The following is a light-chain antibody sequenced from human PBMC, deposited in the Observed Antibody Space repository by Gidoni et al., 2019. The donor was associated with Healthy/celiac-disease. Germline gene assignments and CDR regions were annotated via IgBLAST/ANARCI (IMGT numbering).Light chain of an antibody. Sequence: LRLTQSPSSLSASTGDRVTITCRASQGISSYLAWYQQKPGKAPKLLIYAASTLQSGVPSRFSGSGSGTDFTLTISCLQSEDFATYYCQQYYSYPRTFGQGTKVEIK. J-gene: IGKJ1*01. V-gene: IGKV1-8*01. CDR2: AAS. CDR1: QGISSY. CDR3: QQYYSYPRT.